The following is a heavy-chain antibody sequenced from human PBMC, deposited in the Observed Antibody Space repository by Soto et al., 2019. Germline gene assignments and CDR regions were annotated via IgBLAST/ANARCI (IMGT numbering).Heavy chain of an antibody. J-gene: IGHJ4*02. Sequence: GGSLRLSGVGSGFTFSNYWMNWVRQAPGMGLEWVAGIKEDASEKNYVDSVKGRFSISRDNAKNSLFLQLNSLRAEDTAVYYCATAIEAPFNNYDYWGQGTLVTVSS. CDR3: ATAIEAPFNNYDY. CDR1: GFTFSNYW. CDR2: IKEDASEK. V-gene: IGHV3-7*01.